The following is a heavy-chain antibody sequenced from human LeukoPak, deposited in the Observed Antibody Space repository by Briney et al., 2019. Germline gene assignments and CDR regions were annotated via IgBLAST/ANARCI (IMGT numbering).Heavy chain of an antibody. CDR3: ASGQRGGLYYYYYMDV. CDR2: IKSDGSST. Sequence: GGSLRLSCAASGFTFSSYWMHWVRQAPGKGLVWVSRIKSDGSSTSYADSVKGRFTISRDNAKNTLYLQMNSLRAEDTAVYYCASGQRGGLYYYYYMDVWGKGTTVTISS. V-gene: IGHV3-74*01. CDR1: GFTFSSYW. D-gene: IGHD2-15*01. J-gene: IGHJ6*03.